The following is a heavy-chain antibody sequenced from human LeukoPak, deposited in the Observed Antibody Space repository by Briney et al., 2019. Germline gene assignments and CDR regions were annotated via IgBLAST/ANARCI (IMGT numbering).Heavy chain of an antibody. CDR3: ARRPGEYQLPTVLDY. Sequence: SVKVSCKASGGTFGSYALTWVRQAPGQGLEYMGGIIPILDTTNYAQKFQGRVTITADESTSTAYMELSSLRSEDTAVYYCARRPGEYQLPTVLDYWGQGTLVTVSS. J-gene: IGHJ4*02. CDR2: IIPILDTT. D-gene: IGHD2-2*01. CDR1: GGTFGSYA. V-gene: IGHV1-69*01.